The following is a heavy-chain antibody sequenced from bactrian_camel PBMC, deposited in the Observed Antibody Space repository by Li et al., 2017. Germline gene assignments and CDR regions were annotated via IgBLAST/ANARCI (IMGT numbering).Heavy chain of an antibody. CDR1: GATYGAYR. D-gene: IGHD4*01. CDR2: IDSIGTT. J-gene: IGHJ4*01. CDR3: ATDLYATVLGDNG. Sequence: VQLVESGGGSVKAGGSLRLSCANSGATYGAYRMGWFRQAPGKEREGVAAIDSIGTTQYADSVKGRFTISRDNAKNTVYLQMNSLKSEDTALYYCATDLYATVLGDNGWGQGTQVTVS. V-gene: IGHV3S55*01.